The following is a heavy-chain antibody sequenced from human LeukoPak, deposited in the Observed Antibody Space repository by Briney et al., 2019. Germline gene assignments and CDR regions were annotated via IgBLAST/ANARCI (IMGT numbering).Heavy chain of an antibody. CDR2: IYTSGST. Sequence: SQTLSLTCTVSGGSISSGSYYWSWIRQPAGKGLEWIGRIYTSGSTNYNPSLKSRVTISVDTSKNQFSLKLSSVTAADTAVYYCARDDSSGYYFDYWGQGTLVTVSS. V-gene: IGHV4-61*02. J-gene: IGHJ4*02. CDR3: ARDDSSGYYFDY. D-gene: IGHD3-22*01. CDR1: GGSISSGSYY.